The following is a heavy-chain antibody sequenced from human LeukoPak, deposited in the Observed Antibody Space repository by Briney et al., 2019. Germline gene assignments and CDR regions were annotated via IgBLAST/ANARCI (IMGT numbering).Heavy chain of an antibody. CDR3: ARSYCSSTSCHNWFDP. CDR2: IIPIFGTA. Sequence: GASVKVSCKASGGTFSSYAISWVRQAPGQGLEWMGGIIPIFGTANYAQKFQGRVTITADESTSTAYMELSSLRSEDTAVYYCARSYCSSTSCHNWFDPWGQGTLVTVSS. CDR1: GGTFSSYA. V-gene: IGHV1-69*13. D-gene: IGHD2-2*01. J-gene: IGHJ5*02.